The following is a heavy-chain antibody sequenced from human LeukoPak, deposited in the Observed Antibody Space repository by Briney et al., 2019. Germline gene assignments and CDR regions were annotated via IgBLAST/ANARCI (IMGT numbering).Heavy chain of an antibody. V-gene: IGHV1-69*13. CDR1: GGTFSSYA. CDR2: IIPIFGTA. D-gene: IGHD6-13*01. J-gene: IGHJ5*02. Sequence: GASVKVSCKASGGTFSSYAISWVRQAPGQGLEWMGGIIPIFGTANYAQKFQGRVTITADESTSTAYMELSSLRSEDTAVYYCVRGTEQQLVHENWFDPWGQGTLVTVSS. CDR3: VRGTEQQLVHENWFDP.